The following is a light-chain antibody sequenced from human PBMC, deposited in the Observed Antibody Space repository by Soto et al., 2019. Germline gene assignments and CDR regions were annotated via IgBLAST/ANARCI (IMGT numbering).Light chain of an antibody. CDR1: RSNIGRNF. CDR3: AAWDDSLAAVL. Sequence: QSVLTQSPSASGTPGQRVTISCSGSRSNIGRNFAYWYQHVPGTAPRLLIHNNDQRPSGVPDRFSGSKSDTSASLAISGLQSDDEADYYCAAWDDSLAAVLFGGGTKVTVL. CDR2: NND. J-gene: IGLJ3*02. V-gene: IGLV1-44*01.